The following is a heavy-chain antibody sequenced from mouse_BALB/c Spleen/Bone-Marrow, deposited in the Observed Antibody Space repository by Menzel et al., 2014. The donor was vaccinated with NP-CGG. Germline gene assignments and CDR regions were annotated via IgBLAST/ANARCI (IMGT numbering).Heavy chain of an antibody. CDR2: IDTSDTYT. Sequence: QVQLKESGAELVMPGASGKMSCKASGYTFTDYWMHWVKQRPGQGLEWIGAIDTSDTYTNYNQKFKGKATLTVDESSSTAYMQLSSLTSEDSAVYFCTRGWDGYYFDYWGQGTTLTVSS. CDR1: GYTFTDYW. D-gene: IGHD4-1*01. V-gene: IGHV1-69*01. J-gene: IGHJ2*01. CDR3: TRGWDGYYFDY.